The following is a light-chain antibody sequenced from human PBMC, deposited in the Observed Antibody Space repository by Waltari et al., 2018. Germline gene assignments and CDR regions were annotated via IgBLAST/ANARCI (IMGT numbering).Light chain of an antibody. CDR2: GST. J-gene: IGLJ2*01. CDR3: QSYDTSLRVV. Sequence: QSVLTQPPSVSGAPGQRVTISCTGSGSNIGAGYDVHWYQQLPRAAPKLLIYGSTSRPLGVPDRFFGSTSGPSASLAITGLQAEEEADYYCQSYDTSLRVVFGGGTKLTVL. V-gene: IGLV1-40*01. CDR1: GSNIGAGYD.